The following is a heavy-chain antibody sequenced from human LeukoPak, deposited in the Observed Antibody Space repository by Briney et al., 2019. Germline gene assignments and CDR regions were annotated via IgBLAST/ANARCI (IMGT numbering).Heavy chain of an antibody. D-gene: IGHD3-22*01. J-gene: IGHJ3*02. V-gene: IGHV1-2*06. Sequence: ASVKVSCKASGYTFTNYYIHWVRQAPGQGLEWMGRIKPNSGGTDYAQKFQGRVTMTRDTSISTAYMEMSGLRSDDTAVYYCARAGVWDYYDTSGYHNGAFDIWGQGTMVTVSS. CDR1: GYTFTNYY. CDR3: ARAGVWDYYDTSGYHNGAFDI. CDR2: IKPNSGGT.